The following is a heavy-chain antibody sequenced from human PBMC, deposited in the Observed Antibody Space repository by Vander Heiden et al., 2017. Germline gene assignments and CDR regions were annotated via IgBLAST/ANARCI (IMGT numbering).Heavy chain of an antibody. CDR1: GFTFSSYG. Sequence: EVQLLESGGGLVKPGGSLRLSCAASGFTFSSYGMRWVPQAPGKGLGWVSAISDSGGNTYYADSVKGRFTISRDNSKNTLYLQMNSLRAEDTAVYYCAKDGPGCGGDCYSDYWGQGTLVTVSS. CDR2: ISDSGGNT. CDR3: AKDGPGCGGDCYSDY. D-gene: IGHD2-21*02. V-gene: IGHV3-23*01. J-gene: IGHJ4*02.